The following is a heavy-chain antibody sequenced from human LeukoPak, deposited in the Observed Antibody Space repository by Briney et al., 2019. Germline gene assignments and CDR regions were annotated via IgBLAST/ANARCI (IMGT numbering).Heavy chain of an antibody. J-gene: IGHJ5*02. Sequence: SETLSLTCTVSGGSISSYYWSWIRQPPGKGLEWIGYIYYSGSTNYNPSLKSRVTISVDTSKNQFSLKLSSVTAADTAVYYCARGMGIAAAGTGGWFDPWGQGTLVTVSS. CDR1: GGSISSYY. CDR2: IYYSGST. V-gene: IGHV4-59*01. D-gene: IGHD6-13*01. CDR3: ARGMGIAAAGTGGWFDP.